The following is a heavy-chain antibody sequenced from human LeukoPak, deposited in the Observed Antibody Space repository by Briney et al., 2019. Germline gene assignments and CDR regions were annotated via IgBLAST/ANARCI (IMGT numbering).Heavy chain of an antibody. J-gene: IGHJ6*02. D-gene: IGHD5-24*01. V-gene: IGHV4-31*03. Sequence: SETLSLTCTVSGGSISSGGYYWSWIRQHPGKGLEWIGYIYNSGSTYYNPSLKSRVTISVDTSKNQFSLKLSSVTAADTAVYHCARVNYGYGMDVWGQGTTVTVSS. CDR3: ARVNYGYGMDV. CDR2: IYNSGST. CDR1: GGSISSGGYY.